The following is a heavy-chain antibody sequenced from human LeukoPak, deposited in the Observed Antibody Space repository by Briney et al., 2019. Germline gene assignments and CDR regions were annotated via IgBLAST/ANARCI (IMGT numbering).Heavy chain of an antibody. CDR3: ARGYSYGYNY. J-gene: IGHJ4*02. Sequence: GGSLRLSCAASGFTFSSYWMNWARQAPGKGLEWVSVIYSGGSTYYADSLKGRFTISRDNAKNSLYLQLNSLRADDTAVYYCARGYSYGYNYWGQGTLVTVSS. V-gene: IGHV3-66*01. D-gene: IGHD5-18*01. CDR1: GFTFSSYW. CDR2: IYSGGST.